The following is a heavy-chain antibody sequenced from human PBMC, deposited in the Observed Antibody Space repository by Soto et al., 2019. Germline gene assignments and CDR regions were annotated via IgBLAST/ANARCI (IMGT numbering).Heavy chain of an antibody. CDR2: IYSGGST. J-gene: IGHJ4*02. CDR1: GFTVSSNY. D-gene: IGHD3-10*01. V-gene: IGHV3-53*01. CDR3: ARDSPYGSGSYYTD. Sequence: PGGSLRLSCAASGFTVSSNYMSWVRQAPGKGLEWVSVIYSGGSTYYADSVKGRFTISRDNSKNTLYLQMNSLRAEDTAVYYCARDSPYGSGSYYTDWGQGTLVTVSS.